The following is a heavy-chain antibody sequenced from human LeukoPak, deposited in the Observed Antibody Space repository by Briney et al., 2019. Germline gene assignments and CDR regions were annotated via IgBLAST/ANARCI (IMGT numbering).Heavy chain of an antibody. CDR2: IYPCDADT. CDR3: ARPSGPQRSSQTAGWGFGFDP. Sequence: SLKISCKGSGYSFISCWICCWLQQPPERQQGRVGIYPCDADTKYSPSLQNQVTISVDKSINHSYLKWSTVTASDTAMYYCARPSGPQRSSQTAGWGFGFDPWGQGTLVTVSS. D-gene: IGHD3-16*01. J-gene: IGHJ5*02. CDR1: GYSFISCW. V-gene: IGHV5-51*01.